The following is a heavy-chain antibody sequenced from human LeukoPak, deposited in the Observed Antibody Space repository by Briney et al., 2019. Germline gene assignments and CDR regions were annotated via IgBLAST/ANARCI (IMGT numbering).Heavy chain of an antibody. CDR1: GYSFTNYW. J-gene: IGHJ5*02. CDR3: ARLPYCGGDCHPNWFDP. V-gene: IGHV5-51*01. D-gene: IGHD2-21*02. CDR2: IYYDDSET. Sequence: GESLKISCKGGGYSFTNYWIVWVRQMPGKGLEWMGVIYYDDSETQYSPSFQGQVTISADKSISTAYLQWSSLKASDTAMYYCARLPYCGGDCHPNWFDPWGQGTLVTVSS.